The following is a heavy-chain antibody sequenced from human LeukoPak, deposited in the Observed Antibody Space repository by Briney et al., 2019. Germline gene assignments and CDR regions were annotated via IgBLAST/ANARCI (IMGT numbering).Heavy chain of an antibody. D-gene: IGHD1-26*01. J-gene: IGHJ4*02. V-gene: IGHV3-30*03. CDR2: ISYDGSNK. CDR3: ASISVGCSGSPLLPDG. CDR1: GFTFSGYG. Sequence: GGYLRLSCAASGFTFSGYGMHWVRQAPGKGLEWVAVISYDGSNKDYADSVKGRFTISRDNSKNTLYLQMNSLRAEDTAVYYCASISVGCSGSPLLPDGWGQGTLVSVS.